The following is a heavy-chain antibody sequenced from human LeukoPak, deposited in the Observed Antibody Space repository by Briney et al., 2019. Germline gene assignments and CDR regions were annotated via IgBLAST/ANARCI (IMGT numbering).Heavy chain of an antibody. J-gene: IGHJ4*02. CDR2: ISGSGGST. CDR1: GFTFSSYG. CDR3: AKVLVGTTCFEY. Sequence: GSLRLSCAASGFTFSSYGMSWVRQAPGKGLEWVSAISGSGGSTYYADSVKGRFTMSRDNSKNTLYLQMNSLRAEDTAVYYCAKVLVGTTCFEYWGQGTLVTVSS. V-gene: IGHV3-23*01. D-gene: IGHD1-7*01.